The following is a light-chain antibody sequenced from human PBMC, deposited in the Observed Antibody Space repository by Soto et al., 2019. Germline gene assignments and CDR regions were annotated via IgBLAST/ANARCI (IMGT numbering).Light chain of an antibody. V-gene: IGKV2-28*01. CDR2: LGS. J-gene: IGKJ1*01. CDR3: MQALQTRT. Sequence: DIVMTQSPLSLPVTPGEPASISCRSSQSLLHSNGYYYLDWYLQKPGQSPQLLIYLGSNPASGVPDRFSGSGSGTDFTLKISRVEAEDVGVYYCMQALQTRTFGQGTQVDIK. CDR1: QSLLHSNGYYY.